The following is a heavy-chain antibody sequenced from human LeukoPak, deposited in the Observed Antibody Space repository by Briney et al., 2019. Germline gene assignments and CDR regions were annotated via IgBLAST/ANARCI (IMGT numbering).Heavy chain of an antibody. J-gene: IGHJ5*02. CDR2: IYYSGST. V-gene: IGHV4-39*07. CDR3: ARVSRIAAVQNWFDP. D-gene: IGHD6-13*01. Sequence: LETLFLTCTVSGDPIISSSYYWGYIRQPPGKGLEWIGSIYYSGSTYYNPSLRGRVTISVDTSKNQFSLKLSSVTAADTAVYYCARVSRIAAVQNWFDPWGQGTLVTVSS. CDR1: GDPIISSSYY.